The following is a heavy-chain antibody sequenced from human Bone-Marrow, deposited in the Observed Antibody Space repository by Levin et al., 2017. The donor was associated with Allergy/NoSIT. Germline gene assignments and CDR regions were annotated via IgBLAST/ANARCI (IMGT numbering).Heavy chain of an antibody. Sequence: ASVKVSCKASGYTFIGYDINWVRQAPGQGLEWMGRMSPDSGEADYAQKFQGRVTMTRDSSIKTSYMELTSLRFEDTAVYFCARGGLWTTYGLDVWGQGTTVSV. CDR3: ARGGLWTTYGLDV. V-gene: IGHV1-8*01. J-gene: IGHJ6*02. CDR1: GYTFIGYD. D-gene: IGHD1-1*01. CDR2: MSPDSGEA.